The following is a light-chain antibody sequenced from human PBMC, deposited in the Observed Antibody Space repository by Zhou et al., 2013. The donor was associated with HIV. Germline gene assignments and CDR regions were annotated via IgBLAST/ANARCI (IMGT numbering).Light chain of an antibody. V-gene: IGKV1-27*01. CDR1: QGISNF. Sequence: DIQMTQSPSSLSASVGDRVTITCRASQGISNFLAWYQQNQETVPEVLIYAASTLQSGVPSRFSGSGSGTDFTLTISSLQPEDVATYYCQKYNTAPWTFGQGTKVEMK. CDR3: QKYNTAPWT. J-gene: IGKJ1*01. CDR2: AAS.